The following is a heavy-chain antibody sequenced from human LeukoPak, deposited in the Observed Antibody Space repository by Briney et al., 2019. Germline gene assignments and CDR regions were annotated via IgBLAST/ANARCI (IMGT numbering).Heavy chain of an antibody. Sequence: PSETLSLTCTVSGGSISSSSYYWGWIRQPPGKGLEWIGSIYYSGSTYYNPSLKSRVTISVDTSKNQFSLKLSSVTAANTAVFYCASGIAAAGSWVWFDPWGQGTLVTGSS. J-gene: IGHJ5*02. D-gene: IGHD6-13*01. CDR3: ASGIAAAGSWVWFDP. V-gene: IGHV4-39*01. CDR2: IYYSGST. CDR1: GGSISSSSYY.